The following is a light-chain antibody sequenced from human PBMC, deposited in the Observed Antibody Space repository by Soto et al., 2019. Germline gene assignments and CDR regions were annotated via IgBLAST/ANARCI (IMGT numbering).Light chain of an antibody. J-gene: IGKJ4*01. Sequence: VMRQSPPNLSVSRGQGATLSCRASQGIGDTLAGYQHHPGKHTRFLIYDTSNRATGVPTRFSGSRSGAELTLTINSLQSEDFAVYYCQPYNHWPLTFGGGTKLDI. CDR2: DTS. CDR3: QPYNHWPLT. V-gene: IGKV3-15*01. CDR1: QGIGDT.